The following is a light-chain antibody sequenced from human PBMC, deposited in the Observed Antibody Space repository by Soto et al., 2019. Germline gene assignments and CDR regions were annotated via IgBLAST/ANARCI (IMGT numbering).Light chain of an antibody. J-gene: IGLJ1*01. CDR2: DDS. CDR3: LVWDSRSEHYV. Sequence: YELAQSPSVSVAPGQTVSITCGGYNIGSKSVHWYQQKPGQAPVLVVYDDSDRRSGIPERFSGSNSGNTATLTITRVEAGDEADYHCLVWDSRSEHYVFGTGTKVTVL. V-gene: IGLV3-21*02. CDR1: NIGSKS.